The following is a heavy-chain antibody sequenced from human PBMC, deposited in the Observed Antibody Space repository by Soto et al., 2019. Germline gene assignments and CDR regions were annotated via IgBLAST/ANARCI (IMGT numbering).Heavy chain of an antibody. CDR1: GDSVSSNSAV. V-gene: IGHV6-1*01. J-gene: IGHJ6*02. CDR3: ASLGA. D-gene: IGHD1-26*01. Sequence: SQTLSLTCAISGDSVSSNSAVWNWIRQSPSRGLXXLXXXXXRXXXYNDYAVSVKSRITINPDTSKNQFSLQLNSVIPEDTAVYYCASLGAWGQGTTVTASS. CDR2: XXXRXXXYN.